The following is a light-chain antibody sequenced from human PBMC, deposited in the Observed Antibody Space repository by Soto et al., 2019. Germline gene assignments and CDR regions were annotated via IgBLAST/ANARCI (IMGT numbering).Light chain of an antibody. V-gene: IGLV1-40*01. CDR3: QSYDSLSGNWV. Sequence: QSVLTQPPSVSGAPGQRVTISCTGSSSNIGGGYDVHWYQQLPGTAPKLLIYGNINRPSGVPDRISGSKFGTSASLTISGLQAEDEADYVCQSYDSLSGNWVFGGGTKLTVL. J-gene: IGLJ3*02. CDR2: GNI. CDR1: SSNIGGGYD.